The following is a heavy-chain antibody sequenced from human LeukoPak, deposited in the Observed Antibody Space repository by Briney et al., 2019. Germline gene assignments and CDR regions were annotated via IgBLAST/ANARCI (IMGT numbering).Heavy chain of an antibody. CDR1: GFTFNNYA. V-gene: IGHV3-23*01. CDR2: ISGDGVSP. CDR3: AKGESITSAWFDS. D-gene: IGHD5-24*01. J-gene: IGHJ5*01. Sequence: GGSLRLSCAASGFTFNNYALAWVRQTPEKGLECVSAISGDGVSPYYVDSVRGRFTISRDNSKNTLYLQINSLRGEDTAVYYCAKGESITSAWFDSWGQGTLVTVSS.